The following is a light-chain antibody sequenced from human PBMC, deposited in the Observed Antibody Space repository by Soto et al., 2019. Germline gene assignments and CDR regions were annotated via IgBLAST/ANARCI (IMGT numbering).Light chain of an antibody. CDR3: QQYNNWPLT. Sequence: EILMTQSPATLSVSPGERATLSCRASQSISSNLAWYQQKPGQAPRLLIYGASTRATGIPARFSGGGSGTEFTLTISSLQSEDFAVYYCQQYNNWPLTFGQGTRLEI. CDR1: QSISSN. CDR2: GAS. J-gene: IGKJ5*01. V-gene: IGKV3-15*01.